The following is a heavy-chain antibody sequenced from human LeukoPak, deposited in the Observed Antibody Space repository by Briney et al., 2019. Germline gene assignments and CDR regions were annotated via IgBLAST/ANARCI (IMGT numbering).Heavy chain of an antibody. J-gene: IGHJ4*02. Sequence: GESLKIPCKGSGYSFTSYWIGWVRQMPGKGLEWMGIIYPGDSDTRYSPSFQGQVTISADKSISTAYLQWSSLKASDTAMYYCARPLPSGIAAAGFDYWGQGTLVTVSS. CDR3: ARPLPSGIAAAGFDY. V-gene: IGHV5-51*01. CDR2: IYPGDSDT. D-gene: IGHD6-13*01. CDR1: GYSFTSYW.